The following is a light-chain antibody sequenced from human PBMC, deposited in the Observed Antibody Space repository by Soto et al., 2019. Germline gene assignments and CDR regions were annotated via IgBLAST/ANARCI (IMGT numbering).Light chain of an antibody. CDR1: QSLLQSNGYKY. J-gene: IGKJ1*01. CDR3: MQALQTPWT. Sequence: DIAMTQSPLSLPVTPGKPASISCRSSQSLLQSNGYKYLDWYLQKPGQSPQLMIYLGSNRASGVHDRFSGSGSGTDFPLKISRVEAEDVGIYYWMQALQTPWTFGQGTKVEIK. CDR2: LGS. V-gene: IGKV2-28*01.